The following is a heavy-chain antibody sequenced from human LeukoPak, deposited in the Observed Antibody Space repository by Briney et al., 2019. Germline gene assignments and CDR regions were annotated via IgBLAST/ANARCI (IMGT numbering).Heavy chain of an antibody. D-gene: IGHD1-7*01. CDR1: GFAFSTYA. CDR3: ATWRTTAEPDYYGMDV. V-gene: IGHV3-23*01. CDR2: ISGSGGST. Sequence: PGGSLRLSCAASGFAFSTYAMTWVRQAPGKGLEWVSAISGSGGSTYHADSVKGRFTISRDNSKNTLYLQMNSLRAEDTAVYYCATWRTTAEPDYYGMDVWGQGTTVTVSS. J-gene: IGHJ6*02.